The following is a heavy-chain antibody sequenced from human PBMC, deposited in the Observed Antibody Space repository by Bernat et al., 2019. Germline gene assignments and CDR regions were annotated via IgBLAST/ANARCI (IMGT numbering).Heavy chain of an antibody. J-gene: IGHJ6*02. CDR1: GGSFSGYY. CDR3: ARGSGSGDGMAV. D-gene: IGHD2-15*01. CDR2: INRSGST. Sequence: QVQLQQWGAGLLKPSETLSLTCAVYGGSFSGYYWSWIRQPPGKGLEWSGKINRSGSTNDNPSLKSRISISVDTSMNQFSLKLGSVSAADTAVYYCARGSGSGDGMAVWGQGTTVTVSS. V-gene: IGHV4-34*01.